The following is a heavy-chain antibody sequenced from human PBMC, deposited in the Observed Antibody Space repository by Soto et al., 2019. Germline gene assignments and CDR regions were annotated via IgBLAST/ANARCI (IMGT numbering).Heavy chain of an antibody. CDR3: ARFTEDDSKNSYYHYGMDV. V-gene: IGHV3-23*01. CDR2: ISGSGAYT. CDR1: GFTFDSYT. J-gene: IGHJ6*02. Sequence: GGSLRLSCAASGFTFDSYTMSWVRQAPGKGLEWVSGISGSGAYTYYADAVEGRFTISRDNSKNTLYLQMNSLRAEDTAVYYCARFTEDDSKNSYYHYGMDVWGQGTTVTVSS. D-gene: IGHD4-4*01.